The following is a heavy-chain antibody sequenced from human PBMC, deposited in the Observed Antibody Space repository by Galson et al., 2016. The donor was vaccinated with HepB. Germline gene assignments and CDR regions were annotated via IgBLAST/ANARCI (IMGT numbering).Heavy chain of an antibody. CDR3: ASDHNWGTEN. CDR1: GFTFRTYW. CDR2: INSDGSST. D-gene: IGHD2-8*02. J-gene: IGHJ4*02. V-gene: IGHV3-74*01. Sequence: SLRLSCAASGFTFRTYWMHWVRQAPVKGLVWVSRINSDGSSTGFADSVKGRFTMTRDTSTNTDYMELSSLRSDDTAVYYCASDHNWGTENWGQGTLVTVSS.